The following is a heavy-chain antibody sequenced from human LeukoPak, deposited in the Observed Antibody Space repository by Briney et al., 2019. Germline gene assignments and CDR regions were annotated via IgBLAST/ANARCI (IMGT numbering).Heavy chain of an antibody. CDR2: ISSDGSTT. V-gene: IGHV3-74*01. CDR3: AELSITMIGGV. D-gene: IGHD3-10*02. J-gene: IGHJ6*04. Sequence: GGSLRLSCAASGFTVSSSWMHWVRQAPGKGLVWVSRISSDGSTTNYADSVKGRFTISRDNAKNSLYLQMNSLRAEDTAVYYCAELSITMIGGVWGKGTTVTISS. CDR1: GFTVSSSW.